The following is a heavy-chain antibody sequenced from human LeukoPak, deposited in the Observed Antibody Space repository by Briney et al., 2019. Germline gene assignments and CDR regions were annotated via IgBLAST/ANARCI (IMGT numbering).Heavy chain of an antibody. D-gene: IGHD4-17*01. CDR3: ARDFLTVTT. J-gene: IGHJ4*02. V-gene: IGHV3-48*03. Sequence: GGSLRLSCAASGFTFSSYEMNWVRQAPGRGLEWVSYISSSGSTIYYADSVKGRFTISRDNAKNSLYLQMNSLRAEDTAVYYCARDFLTVTTWGQGTLVTVSS. CDR2: ISSSGSTI. CDR1: GFTFSSYE.